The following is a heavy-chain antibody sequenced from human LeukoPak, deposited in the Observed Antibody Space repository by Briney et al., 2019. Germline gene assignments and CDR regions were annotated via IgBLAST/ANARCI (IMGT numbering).Heavy chain of an antibody. CDR2: IYHSGST. CDR1: GYSISSGYF. D-gene: IGHD6-13*01. CDR3: ARIYSSSWFLNWFDP. Sequence: PSETLSLTCTVSGYSISSGYFWGWIRQPPGKGLECIGTIYHSGSTYYNPSLKSRVTISVDTSKNQFSLKLNSVTAANTAVYYCARIYSSSWFLNWFDPWGQGTLVTVSS. V-gene: IGHV4-38-2*02. J-gene: IGHJ5*02.